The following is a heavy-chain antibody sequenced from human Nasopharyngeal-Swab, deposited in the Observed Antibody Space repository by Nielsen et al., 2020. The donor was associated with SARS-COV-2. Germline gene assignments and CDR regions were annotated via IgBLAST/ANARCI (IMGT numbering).Heavy chain of an antibody. D-gene: IGHD3-22*01. CDR3: ARDVGDYYDSSGTFDY. CDR2: INSDGSST. Sequence: WIRQPPGKGLVWVSRINSDGSSTSYADSVKGRFTISRDNAKNTLHLQMNSLRAEDTAVYYCARDVGDYYDSSGTFDYWGQGTLVTVSS. V-gene: IGHV3-74*01. J-gene: IGHJ4*02.